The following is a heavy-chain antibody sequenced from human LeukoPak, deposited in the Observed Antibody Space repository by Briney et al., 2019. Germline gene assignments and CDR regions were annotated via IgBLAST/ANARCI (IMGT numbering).Heavy chain of an antibody. D-gene: IGHD6-19*01. Sequence: GGSLRLSCVASELACRNYGLSWVRQAPGKGLEWVSAISGSGGSTYYADSVKGRFTISRDNSKNTLYLQMNSLRAEDTAVYYCAKGPLIEVAGTTWAYWGQGTLVTVSS. J-gene: IGHJ4*02. CDR3: AKGPLIEVAGTTWAY. CDR1: ELACRNYG. CDR2: ISGSGGST. V-gene: IGHV3-23*01.